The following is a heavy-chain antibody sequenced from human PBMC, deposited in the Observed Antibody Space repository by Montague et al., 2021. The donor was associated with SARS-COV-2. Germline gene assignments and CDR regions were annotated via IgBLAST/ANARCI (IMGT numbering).Heavy chain of an antibody. J-gene: IGHJ6*02. CDR3: AKDLDGDYDKYYYYYGMDV. V-gene: IGHV3-33*06. CDR2: IWYDGSNK. D-gene: IGHD4-17*01. Sequence: SLRLSCAASGLTFSSYGMHWVRQDTGKGLEWVAVIWYDGSNKYYADSVKGRFTISRDNSKNTLYLQMNSLRAEDTAVYYCAKDLDGDYDKYYYYYGMDVWGQGTTVTFSS. CDR1: GLTFSSYG.